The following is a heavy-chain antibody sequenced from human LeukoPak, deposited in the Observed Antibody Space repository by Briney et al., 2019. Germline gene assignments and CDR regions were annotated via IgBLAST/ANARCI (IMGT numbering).Heavy chain of an antibody. CDR1: GSTFSSYS. CDR2: ISSSSYTI. Sequence: PGGSLRLSCEASGSTFSSYSMNWVRQAPGKGLEWVSYISSSSYTIYYADSVKGRFTISRDNAKNSLYLQMNSLRAEDTAVYYCAREGYCSRTSCSLDAIEIWGQGTLVAVSS. CDR3: AREGYCSRTSCSLDAIEI. V-gene: IGHV3-48*04. J-gene: IGHJ3*02. D-gene: IGHD2-2*01.